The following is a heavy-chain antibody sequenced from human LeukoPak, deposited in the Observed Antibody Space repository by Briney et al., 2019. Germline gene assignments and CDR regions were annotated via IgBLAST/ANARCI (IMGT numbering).Heavy chain of an antibody. J-gene: IGHJ4*02. V-gene: IGHV3-9*01. CDR1: GFTLCDYA. CDR3: VRGAAYFDY. Sequence: PGRSLRLSCPASGFTLCDYARDWVRHLPGKGLEWVSGITWNSGRIGYVDSVKGTFTTSRDNAKNSMYLQMNSLTAEDTAVYYCVRGAAYFDYWGKGILVTVSS. D-gene: IGHD1-26*01. CDR2: ITWNSGRI.